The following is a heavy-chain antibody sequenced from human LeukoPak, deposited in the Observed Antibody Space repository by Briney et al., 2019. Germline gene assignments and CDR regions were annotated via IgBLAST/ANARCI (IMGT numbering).Heavy chain of an antibody. J-gene: IGHJ4*02. CDR2: IYYSGST. CDR1: GGSISSYY. V-gene: IGHV4-59*08. D-gene: IGHD5-24*01. CDR3: ARREMAFDY. Sequence: SETLSLTCTVSGGSISSYYWSWIRQPPGKGLEWIGYIYYSGSTNYNPSPKSRVTISVDTSKNQFSLKLSSVTAADTAVYYCARREMAFDYWGQGTLVTVSS.